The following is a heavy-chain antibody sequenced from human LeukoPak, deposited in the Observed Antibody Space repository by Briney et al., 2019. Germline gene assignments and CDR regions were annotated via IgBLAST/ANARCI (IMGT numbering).Heavy chain of an antibody. V-gene: IGHV3-23*01. Sequence: GGSLRLSCAASGFSFDNYAMSWVRQTPGKGLEWVSAIGGSGSDTSYTDSVKGRFTISRDNSKSTLYLQMNSLRAEDTAVYHCAKTLRDLEWLTGELDVWGQGTAVIVS. D-gene: IGHD3-3*01. CDR2: IGGSGSDT. CDR3: AKTLRDLEWLTGELDV. CDR1: GFSFDNYA. J-gene: IGHJ6*02.